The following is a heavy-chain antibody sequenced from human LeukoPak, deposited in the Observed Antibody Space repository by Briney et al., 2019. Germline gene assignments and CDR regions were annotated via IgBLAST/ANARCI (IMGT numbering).Heavy chain of an antibody. CDR2: IISILGIA. D-gene: IGHD1-26*01. CDR1: GGTFSSYA. J-gene: IGHJ5*02. Sequence: SVKVSCKASGGTFSSYAISWVRQAPGQGLEWMGRIISILGIANYAQKFQGRVTITADKSTSTAYMELSSLRSEDTAVYYCARDLSGSYYGWFDPWGQGTLVTVSS. CDR3: ARDLSGSYYGWFDP. V-gene: IGHV1-69*04.